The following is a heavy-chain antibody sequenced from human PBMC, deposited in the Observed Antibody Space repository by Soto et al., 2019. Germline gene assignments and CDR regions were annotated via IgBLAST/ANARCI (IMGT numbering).Heavy chain of an antibody. Sequence: GGSLRLSCAASGFTFSSYAMSWVRQAPGKGLEWVSAISGSGGSTYYADSVKGRFTISRDNSKNTLNLQMKSLRAEDTAVYYCAKVDCRSTSCYIYYYYYMDVWGKGTTVTVSS. CDR3: AKVDCRSTSCYIYYYYYMDV. CDR1: GFTFSSYA. V-gene: IGHV3-23*01. D-gene: IGHD2-2*02. J-gene: IGHJ6*03. CDR2: ISGSGGST.